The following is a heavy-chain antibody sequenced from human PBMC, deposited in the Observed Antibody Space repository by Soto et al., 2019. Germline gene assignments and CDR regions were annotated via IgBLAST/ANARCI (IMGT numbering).Heavy chain of an antibody. D-gene: IGHD4-17*01. J-gene: IGHJ3*02. Sequence: QVQLVESGGGVVQPGRSLRLSCAASGFTFSSYGMHWVRQAPGKGLEWVAVISYDGSNKYYADSVKGRFTISRDNSKNTLYLQMNSLRAEDTAVYYCAKDADYGDYAVDAFDIWGQGTMVTVSS. V-gene: IGHV3-30*18. CDR1: GFTFSSYG. CDR3: AKDADYGDYAVDAFDI. CDR2: ISYDGSNK.